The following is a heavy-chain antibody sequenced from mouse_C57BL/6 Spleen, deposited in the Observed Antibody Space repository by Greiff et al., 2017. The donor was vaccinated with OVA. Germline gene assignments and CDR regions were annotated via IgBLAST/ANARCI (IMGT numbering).Heavy chain of an antibody. Sequence: VQLQQSGAELVKPGASVQMSCKASGYTFTSYWITWVKQRPGQGLEWIGDIYPGSGSTNYNEKFKSKATLTVDTSSSTAYMKLSSLTSEDSAVYYCARYRGDFDYWGQGTTLTVSS. CDR2: IYPGSGST. J-gene: IGHJ2*01. V-gene: IGHV1-55*01. CDR1: GYTFTSYW. CDR3: ARYRGDFDY.